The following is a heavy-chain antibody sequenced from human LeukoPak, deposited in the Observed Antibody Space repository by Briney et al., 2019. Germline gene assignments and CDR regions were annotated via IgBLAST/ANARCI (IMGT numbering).Heavy chain of an antibody. CDR1: GGSFSGYY. D-gene: IGHD3-3*01. J-gene: IGHJ6*02. V-gene: IGHV4-34*01. CDR2: INHSGST. Sequence: SETLSLTCAVYGGSFSGYYWSWIRQPPGKGLEWIGEINHSGSTNYNPSLKSRVTISVDTSKNQFSLKLSSVTAADTAVYYCARSGGIITIFGVVEYGMDVWGQGTTVTVSS. CDR3: ARSGGIITIFGVVEYGMDV.